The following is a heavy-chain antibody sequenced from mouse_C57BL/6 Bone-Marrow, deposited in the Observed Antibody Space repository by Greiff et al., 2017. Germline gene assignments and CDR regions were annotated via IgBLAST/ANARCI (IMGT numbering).Heavy chain of an antibody. V-gene: IGHV1-72*01. Sequence: QVQLQQPGAELVKPGASVKLSCKASGYTFTSYWMHWVKQRPGRGLEWIGRIDPNSGGTKYNEKFKGKATLTVDKPSSTTYMQLSSLTSEDSAVDFCARARQLRLRCAYWGQGTLVTVSA. CDR1: GYTFTSYW. J-gene: IGHJ3*01. D-gene: IGHD3-2*02. CDR3: ARARQLRLRCAY. CDR2: IDPNSGGT.